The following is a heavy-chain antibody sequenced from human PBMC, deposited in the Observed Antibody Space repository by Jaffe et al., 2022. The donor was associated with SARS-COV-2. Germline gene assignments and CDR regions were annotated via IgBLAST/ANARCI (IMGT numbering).Heavy chain of an antibody. V-gene: IGHV3-23*01. CDR2: ISGSGGST. J-gene: IGHJ6*02. D-gene: IGHD3-16*01. Sequence: EVQLLESGGGLVQPGGSLRLSCAASGFTFSSYAMSWVRQAPGKGLEWVSAISGSGGSTYYADSVKGRFTISRDNSKNTLYLQMNSLRAEDTAVYYCAKSLWVSRGIPRQQYYYYGMDVWGQGTTVTVSS. CDR1: GFTFSSYA. CDR3: AKSLWVSRGIPRQQYYYYGMDV.